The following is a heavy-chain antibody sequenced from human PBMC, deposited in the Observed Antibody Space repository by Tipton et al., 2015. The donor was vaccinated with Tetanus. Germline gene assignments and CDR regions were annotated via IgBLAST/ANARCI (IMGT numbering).Heavy chain of an antibody. CDR2: IYYSGSS. CDR3: ARPGVGGYTGYYFDF. V-gene: IGHV4-39*01. D-gene: IGHD5-12*01. J-gene: IGHJ4*02. CDR1: GASMSSSSYY. Sequence: GLVKPSETLSLTCNVSGASMSSSSYYWDWIRQPPGKGLEWIGSIYYSGSSYYNPTLKSRVTISVDTSKNQFSLKLDSVTAADAAVYYCARPGVGGYTGYYFDFWGQGTVVTVSS.